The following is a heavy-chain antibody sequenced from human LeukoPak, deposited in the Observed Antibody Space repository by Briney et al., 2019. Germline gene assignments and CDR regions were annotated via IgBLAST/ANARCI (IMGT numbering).Heavy chain of an antibody. D-gene: IGHD3-10*01. J-gene: IGHJ5*02. CDR2: IYYRSKWYS. CDR1: VDSVSGGSAG. Sequence: SQTLSLTCAISVDSVSGGSAGWNWIRQSPSRGLEWLRSIYYRSKWYSDYAISVKSRIPINPHTSRNQCSLQLNSVTHDDPAVYYCTGGGLVRGSLHWFDPWGQGSLVTVSS. CDR3: TGGGLVRGSLHWFDP. V-gene: IGHV6-1*01.